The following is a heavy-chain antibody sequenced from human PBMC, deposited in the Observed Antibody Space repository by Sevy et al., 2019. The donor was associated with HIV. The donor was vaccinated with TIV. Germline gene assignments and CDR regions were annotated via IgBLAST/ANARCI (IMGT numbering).Heavy chain of an antibody. Sequence: GGSLRLSCAASGFSVSSNYMSWVRQAPGKGPEWVSDCHSGGKISYADSVQGRFTISRDNSKNTLYLQMNSLRAEDTAVYYCAREDIVLGEDNYYGIDVWGQGTTVTVSS. V-gene: IGHV3-53*01. J-gene: IGHJ6*02. CDR2: CHSGGKI. CDR1: GFSVSSNY. D-gene: IGHD2-15*01. CDR3: AREDIVLGEDNYYGIDV.